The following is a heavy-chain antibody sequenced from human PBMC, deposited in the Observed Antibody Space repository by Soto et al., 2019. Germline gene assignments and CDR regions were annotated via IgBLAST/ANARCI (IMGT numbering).Heavy chain of an antibody. V-gene: IGHV3-33*01. Sequence: VQLVESGGGVVQSGTSLRLSCAASGFTFSSYGMHWVRQAPGKGLEWVAVIWYDGSIEYYADSVKGRFTISRDNSKNTLYLQMKGLRAEDTALYYCARAGVEEAIQVGYFQHWGQGTLVTVSS. CDR3: ARAGVEEAIQVGYFQH. J-gene: IGHJ1*01. CDR1: GFTFSSYG. D-gene: IGHD2-8*01. CDR2: IWYDGSIE.